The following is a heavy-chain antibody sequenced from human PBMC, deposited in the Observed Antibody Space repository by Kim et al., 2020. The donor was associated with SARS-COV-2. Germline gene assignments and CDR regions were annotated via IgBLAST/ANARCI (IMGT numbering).Heavy chain of an antibody. D-gene: IGHD6-19*01. CDR1: GFTFSSYA. CDR2: ISGSGGST. J-gene: IGHJ4*02. CDR3: AKVSPAVAEGPHAYYFDY. Sequence: GGSLRLSCAASGFTFSSYAMSWVRQAPGKGLEWVSAISGSGGSTYYADSVKGRFTISRDNSKNTLYLQMNSLRAEDTAVYYCAKVSPAVAEGPHAYYFDYWGQGTLVTVSS. V-gene: IGHV3-23*01.